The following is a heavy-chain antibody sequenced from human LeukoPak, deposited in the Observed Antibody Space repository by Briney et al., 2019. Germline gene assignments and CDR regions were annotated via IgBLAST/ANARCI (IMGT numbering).Heavy chain of an antibody. CDR1: GGSISSYY. J-gene: IGHJ4*02. D-gene: IGHD1-26*01. V-gene: IGHV4-59*01. CDR2: IYYSGST. CDR3: ARSAIVGATALFDY. Sequence: SETLSLTCTVSGGSISSYYWSWLRQPPGKGLEWIGYIYYSGSTNYNPSLKSRVTISVDTSKNQFSLKLSSVTAADTAVYYCARSAIVGATALFDYWGQGTLVTVSS.